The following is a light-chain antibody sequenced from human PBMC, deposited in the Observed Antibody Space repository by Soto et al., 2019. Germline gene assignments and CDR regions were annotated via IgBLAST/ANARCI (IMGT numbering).Light chain of an antibody. CDR2: GAS. CDR1: QSVSSN. CDR3: QQYNNWPTWT. Sequence: EIVMTQSPATLSVSPGERATRSCRASQSVSSNLAWYQQKPGQAPRLLIYGASTRATGIPARFSGSGSGTEFTLTIRSLQSEDFAVYYCQQYNNWPTWTFGQGTKVEMK. V-gene: IGKV3-15*01. J-gene: IGKJ1*01.